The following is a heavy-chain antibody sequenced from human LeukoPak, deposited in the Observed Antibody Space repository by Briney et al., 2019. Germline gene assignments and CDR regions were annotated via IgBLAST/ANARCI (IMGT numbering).Heavy chain of an antibody. Sequence: GASVKVSCKASGYTFTGYYMHWVRQAPGQGLEWMGWINHNSGGTNYAQKFQGRVTITRDTSNSTAYMELSRLRSDDTAVYYCARGQGVTMIVVVFDYWGQGTLVT. J-gene: IGHJ4*02. CDR2: INHNSGGT. CDR3: ARGQGVTMIVVVFDY. CDR1: GYTFTGYY. D-gene: IGHD3-22*01. V-gene: IGHV1-2*02.